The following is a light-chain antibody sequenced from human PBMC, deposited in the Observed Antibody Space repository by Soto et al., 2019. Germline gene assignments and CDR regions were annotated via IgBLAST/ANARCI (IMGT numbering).Light chain of an antibody. CDR2: DTS. Sequence: EIVLTQSPGTLSLSPGERATVSCRASQSVGGNSLAWYQQRPGQAPRLLIYDTSKRATGIPDRFSGSGSGTDFTLTISRLEPADFAVYYCQQYQNSPRTFGQGTKVEIK. J-gene: IGKJ1*01. CDR1: QSVGGNS. V-gene: IGKV3-20*01. CDR3: QQYQNSPRT.